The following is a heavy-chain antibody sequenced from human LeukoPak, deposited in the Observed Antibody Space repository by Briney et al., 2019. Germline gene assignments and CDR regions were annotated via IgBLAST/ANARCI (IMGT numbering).Heavy chain of an antibody. CDR1: GFTFSSYE. V-gene: IGHV3-48*03. CDR3: AREEGDTIFVVYMDV. CDR2: ISSSGSTI. Sequence: GGSLRLSCAASGFTFSSYEMNWVRQAPGKGLEWVSYISSSGSTIYYADSVKGRFTISRDNSKNTLYLQMNSLRAEDTAVYYCAREEGDTIFVVYMDVWGKGTTVTVSS. D-gene: IGHD3-3*01. J-gene: IGHJ6*03.